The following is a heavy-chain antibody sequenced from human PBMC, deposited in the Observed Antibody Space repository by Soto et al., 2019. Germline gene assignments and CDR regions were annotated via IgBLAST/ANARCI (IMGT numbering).Heavy chain of an antibody. Sequence: LRLSCSASGFSVNNNYMTWVRQAPGRRPEWVAVIYTRGTTHYADFATGRFTFSRDNSKNTLYLQMDSLRPEDTAVYYCAKLWGYYFESWGPGTLVTVS. J-gene: IGHJ4*02. CDR2: IYTRGTT. CDR3: AKLWGYYFES. D-gene: IGHD2-21*01. CDR1: GFSVNNNY. V-gene: IGHV3-53*01.